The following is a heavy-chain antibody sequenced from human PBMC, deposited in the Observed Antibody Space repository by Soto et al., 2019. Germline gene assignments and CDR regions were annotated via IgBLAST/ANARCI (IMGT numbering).Heavy chain of an antibody. Sequence: ASVKVSCKASGGTFSSYAISWVRQAPGQGLEWMGGIISIFGTANDAQKFQGRVTITADKSTSTAYMELSSLRSEDTAVYFCARGGYGSGWDFDYWGQGTLVTVSS. CDR2: IISIFGTA. CDR1: GGTFSSYA. D-gene: IGHD6-19*01. V-gene: IGHV1-69*06. CDR3: ARGGYGSGWDFDY. J-gene: IGHJ4*02.